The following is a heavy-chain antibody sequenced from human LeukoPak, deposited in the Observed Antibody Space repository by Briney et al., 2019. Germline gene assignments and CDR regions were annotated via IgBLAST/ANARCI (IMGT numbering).Heavy chain of an antibody. CDR1: GFTFSSYA. CDR3: AKAYKKYDFWSGYYSLSGAFDI. D-gene: IGHD3-3*01. V-gene: IGHV3-9*01. CDR2: ISWNSGSI. Sequence: GGSLRLSCAASGFTFSSYAMSWVRQAPGKGLEWVSGISWNSGSIGYADSVKGRFTISRDNAKNSLYLQMNSLRAEDTALYYCAKAYKKYDFWSGYYSLSGAFDIWGQGTMVTVSS. J-gene: IGHJ3*02.